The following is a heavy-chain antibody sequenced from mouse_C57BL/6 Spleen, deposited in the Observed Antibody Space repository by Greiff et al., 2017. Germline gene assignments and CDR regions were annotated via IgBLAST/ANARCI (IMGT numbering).Heavy chain of an antibody. V-gene: IGHV1-59*01. CDR2: IDPSGSYT. D-gene: IGHD4-1*01. J-gene: IGHJ2*01. CDR3: ARGLTGTTSDFDY. CDR1: GYTFTSYW. Sequence: VQLQQPGAGLVRPGNSVKLSCKASGYTFTSYWMHWVKQRPGQGLEWIGVIDPSGSYTNYTKNFKGKATLTVDTSSRTAYMQLSSLTSEYSAVYYCARGLTGTTSDFDYWGQGTTLTVSA.